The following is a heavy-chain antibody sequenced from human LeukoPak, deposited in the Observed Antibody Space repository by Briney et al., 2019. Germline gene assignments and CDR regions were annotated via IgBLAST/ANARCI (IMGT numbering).Heavy chain of an antibody. D-gene: IGHD3-22*01. V-gene: IGHV3-23*01. J-gene: IGHJ4*02. Sequence: GGSLTLSCAASGFTFSSYAMSWVRQAPGKGLEWVSAISGSGITYYADSVKGRFTISRDNSKNTLYLQMNSLRAEDTAVYYCAKGTYYCESSGYQDFWGQGTLVIVSS. CDR2: ISGSGIT. CDR1: GFTFSSYA. CDR3: AKGTYYCESSGYQDF.